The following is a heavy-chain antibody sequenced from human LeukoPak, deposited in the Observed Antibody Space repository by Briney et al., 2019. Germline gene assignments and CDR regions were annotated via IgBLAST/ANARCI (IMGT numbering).Heavy chain of an antibody. CDR2: IYYSGST. Sequence: SETLSLTCTVSGGSISNYYWSWIRQPPGKGLEWIGYIYYSGSTNYNPSLKSRVTISVDTSKNQFSLKLSSVTAADTAVYYCARGDDSRIYMDVWGKGTTVTVSS. CDR3: ARGDDSRIYMDV. CDR1: GGSISNYY. J-gene: IGHJ6*03. V-gene: IGHV4-59*01. D-gene: IGHD3-22*01.